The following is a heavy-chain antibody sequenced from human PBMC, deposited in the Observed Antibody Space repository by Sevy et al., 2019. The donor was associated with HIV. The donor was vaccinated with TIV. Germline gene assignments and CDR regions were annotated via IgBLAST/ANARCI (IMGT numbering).Heavy chain of an antibody. CDR3: ARYSSPSIFPDY. J-gene: IGHJ4*02. CDR1: GFTFSSYG. CDR2: IWYDGSNK. Sequence: GGSLRLSCAASGFTFSSYGMHWVRQAPGKGLEWVAVIWYDGSNKYYADSVKGRFTISRDNSKNTLYLQMNSLRAEDTAVYYCARYSSPSIFPDYWGQGTLVTVSS. V-gene: IGHV3-33*01. D-gene: IGHD6-6*01.